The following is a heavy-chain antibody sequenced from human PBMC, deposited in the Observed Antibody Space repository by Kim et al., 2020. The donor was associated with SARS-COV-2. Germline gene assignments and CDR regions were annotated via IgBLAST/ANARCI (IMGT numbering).Heavy chain of an antibody. CDR1: GGSISSSSYY. D-gene: IGHD6-13*01. CDR2: IYYSGST. Sequence: SETLSLTCTVSGGSISSSSYYWGWIRQPPGKGLEWIGSIYYSGSTYYNPPLKSRVTISVDTSKNQFSLKLSSVTAADTAVYYCARDREGSIAASQRVNWFDPWGQGTLVTVSS. V-gene: IGHV4-39*07. J-gene: IGHJ5*02. CDR3: ARDREGSIAASQRVNWFDP.